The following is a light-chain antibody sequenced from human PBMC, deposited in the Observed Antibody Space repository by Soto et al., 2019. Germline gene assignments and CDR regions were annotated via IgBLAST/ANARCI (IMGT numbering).Light chain of an antibody. J-gene: IGLJ1*01. Sequence: QSVLTRPPSASGTPGQRVTSSCSGSTSNIGSHSVNWYQHVPGTAPKLLITTNNQRPSGVPDRFSGFKSGSSASLVISDLQSDDEADYYCATWDDSLKGVFGTGTKVTVL. V-gene: IGLV1-44*01. CDR3: ATWDDSLKGV. CDR2: TNN. CDR1: TSNIGSHS.